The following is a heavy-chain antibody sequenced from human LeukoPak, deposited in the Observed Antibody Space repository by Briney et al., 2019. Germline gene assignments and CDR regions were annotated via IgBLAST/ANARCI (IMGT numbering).Heavy chain of an antibody. CDR2: ISGSGGST. J-gene: IGHJ4*02. Sequence: PGGSLRLSCAASGFTFSSYAMSWVRQAPGKGLEWVSAISGSGGSTYYADSVTGRFTISRDNSKNTLYLQMNSLRVEDTAVYYCGRDLIGTAASWDCWGQGTLVTVSS. CDR3: GRDLIGTAASWDC. D-gene: IGHD6-25*01. V-gene: IGHV3-23*01. CDR1: GFTFSSYA.